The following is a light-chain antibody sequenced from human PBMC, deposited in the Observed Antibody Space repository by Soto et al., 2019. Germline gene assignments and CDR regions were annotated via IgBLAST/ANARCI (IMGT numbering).Light chain of an antibody. Sequence: EIVLTQSPGTLSLSPGQRATLSCRSSQSVSSSYLAWYQQKPGQAPRLLFYDASSRATGIPDRFSGSGSGTDFTLTISRLEPEDFAVYYCQQFDSSHWTSGQGTKVDIK. J-gene: IGKJ1*01. CDR1: QSVSSSY. V-gene: IGKV3-20*01. CDR2: DAS. CDR3: QQFDSSHWT.